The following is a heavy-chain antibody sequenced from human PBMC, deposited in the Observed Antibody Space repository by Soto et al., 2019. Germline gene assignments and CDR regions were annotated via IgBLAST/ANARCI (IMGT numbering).Heavy chain of an antibody. Sequence: QVQLVQSGGEVKKPGASVKVSCKASGYTFINHGISWVRQAPGQGLEWMGWISGHNGKTNYAQKFQGRVTMTTDTSTSTALLELRSLRSDDTAVYYCARDSYPPAYFFDYWGQGTLVSVSS. V-gene: IGHV1-18*04. J-gene: IGHJ4*02. CDR1: GYTFINHG. CDR3: ARDSYPPAYFFDY. CDR2: ISGHNGKT.